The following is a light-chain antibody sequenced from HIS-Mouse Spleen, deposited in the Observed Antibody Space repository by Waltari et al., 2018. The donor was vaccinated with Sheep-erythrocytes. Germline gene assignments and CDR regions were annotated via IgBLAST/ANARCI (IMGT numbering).Light chain of an antibody. V-gene: IGLV2-23*01. J-gene: IGLJ3*02. CDR3: CSYAGSSTPWV. CDR2: EGS. Sequence: QSALTQPASVSGSPGQSITIPCTGTSSDVGSYNLVSWYQQHPGKAPKLMSYEGSKRPSGVSNRFSGSKSGNTASLTISGLQAEDEADYYCCSYAGSSTPWVFGGGTKLTVL. CDR1: SSDVGSYNL.